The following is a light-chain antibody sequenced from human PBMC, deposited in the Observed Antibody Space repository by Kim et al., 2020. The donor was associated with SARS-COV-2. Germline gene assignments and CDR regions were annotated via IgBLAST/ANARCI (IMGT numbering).Light chain of an antibody. J-gene: IGLJ3*02. CDR1: TGSVTSGHY. V-gene: IGLV7-46*01. CDR3: LLSYRGARV. CDR2: DTS. Sequence: QAVVTQEPSLTVSPGGTVTLTCGSSTGSVTSGHYPYWFQQKPGQAPRTLIYDTSKKHSWTPGRFSGSLLGGEAALTLSGAQPEDEADYYCLLSYRGARVFGEGTQLTVL.